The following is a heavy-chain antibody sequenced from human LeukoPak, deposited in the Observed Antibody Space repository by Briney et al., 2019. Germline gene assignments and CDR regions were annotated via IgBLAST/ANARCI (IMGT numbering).Heavy chain of an antibody. CDR1: GYTFTSYY. V-gene: IGHV1-46*01. D-gene: IGHD2-15*01. CDR3: AREDCSGGSCYGY. CDR2: INPSGGST. J-gene: IGHJ4*02. Sequence: ASVKVSFKASGYTFTSYYMHWVRQAPGQGGEWMGVINPSGGSTSYAQKFQGRVTMTRDTSTSTVYMELSSLRSEDTAVYYCAREDCSGGSCYGYWGQGTLVTVSS.